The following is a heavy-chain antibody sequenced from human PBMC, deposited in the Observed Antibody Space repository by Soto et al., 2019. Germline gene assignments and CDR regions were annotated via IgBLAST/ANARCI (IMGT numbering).Heavy chain of an antibody. CDR2: ISPYNGNT. CDR3: ARDLSLQRVVSPIDY. Sequence: QVQLMQSGAEVKKPGASVKVSCKASGYTFSSYGVSWVRQAPGQGREWMGWISPYNGNTNYAQKFQGRVIMTTDTSTNTAHMELRSLRSDDTAVYFCARDLSLQRVVSPIDYWGQGTLVTVSS. J-gene: IGHJ4*02. V-gene: IGHV1-18*01. CDR1: GYTFSSYG. D-gene: IGHD3-16*02.